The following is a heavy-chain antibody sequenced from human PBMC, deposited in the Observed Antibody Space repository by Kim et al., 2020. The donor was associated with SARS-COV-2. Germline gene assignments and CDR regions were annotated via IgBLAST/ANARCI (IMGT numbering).Heavy chain of an antibody. V-gene: IGHV3-7*01. J-gene: IGHJ4*02. Sequence: VDSVRGRFTISRDNAKSSLYLEMNSLRAEDTAVYYCARVHILTGYYYDYWGQGTLVTVSS. CDR3: ARVHILTGYYYDY. D-gene: IGHD3-9*01.